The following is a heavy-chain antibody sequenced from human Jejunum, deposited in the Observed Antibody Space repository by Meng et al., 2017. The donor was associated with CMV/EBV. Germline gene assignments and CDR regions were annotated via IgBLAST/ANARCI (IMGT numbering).Heavy chain of an antibody. CDR1: GFTFNDFY. D-gene: IGHD3-10*01. J-gene: IGHJ4*02. CDR3: ARGGFYFALGSPYY. V-gene: IGHV3-11*01. Sequence: SGFTFNDFYMSWIRQAPGKGLEWVSYINNRVGTIYYADSVKGRFTVSRDNAKKSLYLQMNSLRAEDTAVYYCARGGFYFALGSPYYWGQGALVTVS. CDR2: INNRVGTI.